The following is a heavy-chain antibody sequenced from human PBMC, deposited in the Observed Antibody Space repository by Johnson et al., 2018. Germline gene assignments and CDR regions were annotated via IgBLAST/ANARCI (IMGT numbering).Heavy chain of an antibody. CDR1: GDSVSRNSAA. CDR3: ARLGEAFDI. J-gene: IGHJ3*02. Sequence: QVQLQQWGPGLVKPSQTLSLTCAISGDSVSRNSAAWNWIRQSPSRGLEWLGMTYFRSKWYSDYAVTVKGRITINADTSKNQFSLQLNPVSPHATGVYYWARLGEAFDICGQGTMVTVSS. CDR2: TYFRSKWYS. D-gene: IGHD3-16*01. V-gene: IGHV6-1*01.